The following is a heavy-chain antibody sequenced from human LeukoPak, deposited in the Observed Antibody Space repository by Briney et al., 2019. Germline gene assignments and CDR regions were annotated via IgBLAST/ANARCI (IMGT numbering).Heavy chain of an antibody. V-gene: IGHV3-48*01. CDR1: GFTFSSYI. CDR2: FASDRTTI. D-gene: IGHD1-20*01. J-gene: IGHJ4*02. CDR3: ARGHNWSFDS. Sequence: GGSLRLSCAASGFTFSSYIINWVRQAPGKGLEWVSYFASDRTTIYYADSVKGRFTMSRDNAKNSLYLRMDSLRAEDTAVYYCARGHNWSFDSWGQGTLVTVSS.